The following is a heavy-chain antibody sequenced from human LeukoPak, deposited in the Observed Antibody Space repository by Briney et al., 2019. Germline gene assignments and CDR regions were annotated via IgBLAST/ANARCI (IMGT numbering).Heavy chain of an antibody. J-gene: IGHJ5*02. CDR1: GYTFTGYY. CDR3: ARDLSGLLWFGTLGFDP. D-gene: IGHD3-10*01. V-gene: IGHV1-2*02. CDR2: INPNSGGT. Sequence: GASVKVSCKASGYTFTGYYMHWVRQAPGQGLEWMGWINPNSGGTNYAQKFQGRVTMTRDTSTSTVYMELSSLRSEDTAVYYCARDLSGLLWFGTLGFDPWGQGTLVTVSS.